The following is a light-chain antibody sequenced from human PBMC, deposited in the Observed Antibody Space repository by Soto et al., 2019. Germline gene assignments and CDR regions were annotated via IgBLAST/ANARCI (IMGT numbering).Light chain of an antibody. J-gene: IGKJ1*01. CDR2: GAS. Sequence: EIVMTQSPATLSVSPGERATLSCRASQSVSGNLDWYQQKPGQAPRLLIYGASTRATGIPARFSGSGSGTEFTLTISSLQSEDFAVYYCQQYNNWPPGTFGQGTKVEIK. CDR3: QQYNNWPPGT. V-gene: IGKV3-15*01. CDR1: QSVSGN.